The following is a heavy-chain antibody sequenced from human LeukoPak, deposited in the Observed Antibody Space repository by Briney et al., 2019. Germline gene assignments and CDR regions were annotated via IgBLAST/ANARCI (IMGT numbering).Heavy chain of an antibody. CDR3: ARGGGSWAYYYYYYMDV. CDR1: GYTFTSYD. J-gene: IGHJ6*03. CDR2: MNPNSGNT. V-gene: IGHV1-8*02. Sequence: ASVKVSCKASGYTFTSYDINWVRQATGQGLEWMGWMNPNSGNTGYAQKFQGRVTMTRNTSISTAYMELSSLRSEDTAVYYCARGGGSWAYYYYYYMDVWGKGTTVTISS. D-gene: IGHD2-15*01.